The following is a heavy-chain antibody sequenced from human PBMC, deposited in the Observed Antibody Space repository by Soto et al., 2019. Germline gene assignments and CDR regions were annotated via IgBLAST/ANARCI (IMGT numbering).Heavy chain of an antibody. CDR2: IYDSGST. Sequence: QVQLQESGPGLVKPSETLSLLCTVSGGSISTYYWSWIRQPPGKGLEWIGYIYDSGSTSYNPSLKSRIIISVDTSKDQFSLEVGSVTAGDTAVYYCARWGGGSGSYFDYWGQGTLVTVSS. J-gene: IGHJ4*02. V-gene: IGHV4-59*01. CDR1: GGSISTYY. CDR3: ARWGGGSGSYFDY. D-gene: IGHD3-16*01.